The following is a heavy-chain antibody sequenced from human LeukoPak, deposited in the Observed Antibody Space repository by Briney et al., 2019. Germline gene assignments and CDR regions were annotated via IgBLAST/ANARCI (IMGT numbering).Heavy chain of an antibody. V-gene: IGHV1-2*02. CDR2: INPNSGGT. CDR3: AREWSIFRIAARGNYYYYMDV. Sequence: GASVKVSCKASGYTFTGYYMHWVRQAPGQGLEWMGWINPNSGGTNYVQKFQGRVTMTRDTSISTAYMELSSLRSDDTAVYYCAREWSIFRIAARGNYYYYMDVWGKGTTVTVSS. D-gene: IGHD6-6*01. J-gene: IGHJ6*03. CDR1: GYTFTGYY.